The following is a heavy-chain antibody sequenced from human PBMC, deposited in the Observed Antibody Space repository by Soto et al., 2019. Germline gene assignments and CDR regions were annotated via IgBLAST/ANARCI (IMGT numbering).Heavy chain of an antibody. Sequence: EVQLLESGGGLVQPGGSLRLSCAASGFTFSSYAMSWVRQAPGKGLEWVAAISGSGGSTYYADSVKGRFTISSDNSKNTMDLQMNSLTAEDSAVYYSANRGSYRGNDYWGQGTLVTVSS. V-gene: IGHV3-23*01. CDR2: ISGSGGST. CDR3: ANRGSYRGNDY. D-gene: IGHD1-26*01. CDR1: GFTFSSYA. J-gene: IGHJ4*02.